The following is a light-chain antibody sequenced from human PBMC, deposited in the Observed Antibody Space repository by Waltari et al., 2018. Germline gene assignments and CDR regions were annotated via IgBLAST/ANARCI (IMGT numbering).Light chain of an antibody. Sequence: QSALPQPASVSGAPGQSITISCTGTSSDIGAYNFVPWYQQHPDKAPKFMIYEGSYRPSGVSSRFSGSKSGNTASLTISGLQIEDEADYYCCSYRTPDTLVFGTGTKVTVL. V-gene: IGLV2-14*01. CDR1: SSDIGAYNF. J-gene: IGLJ1*01. CDR2: EGS. CDR3: CSYRTPDTLV.